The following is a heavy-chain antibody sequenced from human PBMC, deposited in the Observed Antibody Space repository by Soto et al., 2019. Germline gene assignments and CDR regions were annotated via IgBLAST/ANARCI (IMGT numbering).Heavy chain of an antibody. J-gene: IGHJ6*02. V-gene: IGHV3-48*02. D-gene: IGHD2-15*01. Sequence: GGSLRLSCAASGFTFSSYSMNWVRQAPGKGLEWVSYISSSSSTIYYADSVKGRFTISRDNAKNSLYLQMNSLRDEDTAVYYCARVVTPDIVVVVAAIRGDGMDVWGQGTTVTVSS. CDR3: ARVVTPDIVVVVAAIRGDGMDV. CDR1: GFTFSSYS. CDR2: ISSSSSTI.